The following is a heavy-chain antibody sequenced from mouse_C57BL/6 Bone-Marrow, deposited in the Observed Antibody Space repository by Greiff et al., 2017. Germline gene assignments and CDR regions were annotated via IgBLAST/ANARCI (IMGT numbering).Heavy chain of an antibody. J-gene: IGHJ4*01. D-gene: IGHD2-2*01. CDR3: ASDGYDDYAMDY. CDR2: IDPSDSYT. Sequence: QVQLQQPGAELVMPGASVKLSCKASGYTFTSYWMHWVKQRPGQGLEWIGEIDPSDSYTNYNQKFKGKSTLTVDTSSSTAYMQLSSLTSEDSAVYYCASDGYDDYAMDYWGQGTSVTVSS. CDR1: GYTFTSYW. V-gene: IGHV1-69*01.